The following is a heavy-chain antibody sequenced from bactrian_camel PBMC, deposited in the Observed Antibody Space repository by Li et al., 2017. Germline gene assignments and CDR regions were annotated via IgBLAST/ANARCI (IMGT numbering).Heavy chain of an antibody. Sequence: VQLVESGGGSVQAGGSLRLSCAASGFSFYAYAMVWVRQAPGKGLEWVSSINSGGDTSYYADSVKGRFSISRVNAKNTVSLQMFGLKPEDTAMYYCATDMGREYNYWGQGTQVTVS. CDR1: GFSFYAYA. CDR3: ATDMGREYNY. D-gene: IGHD3*01. CDR2: INSGGDTS. V-gene: IGHV3S40*01. J-gene: IGHJ4*01.